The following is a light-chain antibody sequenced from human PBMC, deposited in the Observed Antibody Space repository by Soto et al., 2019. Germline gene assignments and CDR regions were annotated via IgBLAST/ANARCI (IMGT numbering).Light chain of an antibody. CDR2: DAS. CDR3: QHYDTFPGT. Sequence: DIHLTQSPSTLSASVGDRVTITCRASQNSNTWLAWYQQKPGKAPKLLIYDASTLESGVPSRFSGSGSGTEFTLTISSLQPNDFATYYCQHYDTFPGTFGQGTPVAIK. V-gene: IGKV1-5*01. CDR1: QNSNTW. J-gene: IGKJ1*01.